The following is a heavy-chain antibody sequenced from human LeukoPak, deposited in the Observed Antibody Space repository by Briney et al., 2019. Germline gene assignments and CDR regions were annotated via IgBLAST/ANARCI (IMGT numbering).Heavy chain of an antibody. V-gene: IGHV4-4*02. CDR1: AGSISSSSW. CDR2: IYLYGTT. D-gene: IGHD4-23*01. CDR3: ARVTRPYGGNMDY. J-gene: IGHJ4*02. Sequence: SETLSLTCSVSAGSISSSSWWSWVRQSPVKGLEWIGEIYLYGTTNYNPSLKSRVTMSVDRSKNQFSLKLSSVTAADTAVYYCARVTRPYGGNMDYWGQGTLVTVSS.